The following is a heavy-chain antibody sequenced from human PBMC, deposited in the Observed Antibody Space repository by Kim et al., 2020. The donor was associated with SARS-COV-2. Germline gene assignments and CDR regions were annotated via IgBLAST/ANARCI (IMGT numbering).Heavy chain of an antibody. Sequence: GGSLRLSCAASGFTFSSYAMSWVRQAPGKGLEWVSAISGSGGSTYYADSVKGRFTISRDNSKNTLYLQMNSLRAEDTAVYYCARLYCSSTSCYGSYFDYWCQGTLVTVSS. J-gene: IGHJ4*02. CDR1: GFTFSSYA. CDR3: ARLYCSSTSCYGSYFDY. V-gene: IGHV3-23*01. D-gene: IGHD2-2*01. CDR2: ISGSGGST.